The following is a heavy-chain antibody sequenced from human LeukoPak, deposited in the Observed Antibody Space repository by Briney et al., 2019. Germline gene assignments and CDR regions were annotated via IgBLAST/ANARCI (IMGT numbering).Heavy chain of an antibody. CDR3: AKSVGDIYEAFDI. CDR1: GFTFSNYA. CDR2: VSGSGGRT. V-gene: IGHV3-23*01. D-gene: IGHD1-1*01. Sequence: AGGSLRLSCAVSGFTFSNYAMDWVRQAPGKGLEGVSVVSGSGGRTYYADSVKGRFTMSRDKSKNTLYLQMNNLRAEDTAVYFCAKSVGDIYEAFDIWGQGTMVTVSS. J-gene: IGHJ3*02.